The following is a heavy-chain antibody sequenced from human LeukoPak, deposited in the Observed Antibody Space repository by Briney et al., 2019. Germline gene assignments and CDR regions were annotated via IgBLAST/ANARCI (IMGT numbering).Heavy chain of an antibody. CDR2: IYYSGST. CDR1: GGSISSYY. D-gene: IGHD6-19*01. V-gene: IGHV4-59*08. J-gene: IGHJ4*02. Sequence: NTSETLSLTCTVSGGSISSYYWSWIRQPPGKGLEWIGYIYYSGSTNYNPSLKSRVTISVDTSKNQFSLKLSSVTAADTAVYYCARVGRPPGIAVAGLVDYWGQGTLVTVSS. CDR3: ARVGRPPGIAVAGLVDY.